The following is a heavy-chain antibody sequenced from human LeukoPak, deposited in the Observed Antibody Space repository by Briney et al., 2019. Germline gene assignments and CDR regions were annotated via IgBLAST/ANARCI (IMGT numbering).Heavy chain of an antibody. CDR3: ARARSSYGYGDAFDI. CDR1: GFTFSSYA. D-gene: IGHD5-18*01. CDR2: ISGSGGST. V-gene: IGHV3-23*01. Sequence: GGSLRLSCAASGFTFSSYAMSWVRQAPGKGLEWVSAISGSGGSTYYAGSVKGRFTISRDNSKNTLYLQMNSLGAEDTAVYYCARARSSYGYGDAFDIWGQGTMVTVSS. J-gene: IGHJ3*02.